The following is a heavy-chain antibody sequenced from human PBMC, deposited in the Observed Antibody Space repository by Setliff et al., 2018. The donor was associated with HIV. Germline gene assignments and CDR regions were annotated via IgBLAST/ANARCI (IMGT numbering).Heavy chain of an antibody. CDR2: IQYDGRKN. J-gene: IGHJ4*02. Sequence: SLSLSCAASGFTFSYFGMHWVRQATGKGLEWVAFIQYDGRKNNYADSVKGRFTISRDNSRNTVFLQMNNLRTEDTAVYYCAKDQGRVNDHWGLGTLVTVSS. CDR1: GFTFSYFG. D-gene: IGHD3-16*01. V-gene: IGHV3-30*02. CDR3: AKDQGRVNDH.